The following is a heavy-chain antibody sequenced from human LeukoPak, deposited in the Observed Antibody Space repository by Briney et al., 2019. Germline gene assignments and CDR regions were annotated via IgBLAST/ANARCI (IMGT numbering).Heavy chain of an antibody. D-gene: IGHD3-10*01. CDR1: GGSISSYY. V-gene: IGHV4-59*01. CDR2: IYYSGST. J-gene: IGHJ6*03. Sequence: SETLSLTCTVSGGSISSYYGSWIRQPPGEGLEWIGYIYYSGSTNYNPSPKSRVTISLDTSKNHFSLKLSAVAAADPAVYFCGSYYGSGTKSHYYYMDVWGKGTTVTISS. CDR3: GSYYGSGTKSHYYYMDV.